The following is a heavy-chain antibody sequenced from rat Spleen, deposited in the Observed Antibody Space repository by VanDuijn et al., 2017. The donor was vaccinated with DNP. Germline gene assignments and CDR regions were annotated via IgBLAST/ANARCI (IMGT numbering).Heavy chain of an antibody. J-gene: IGHJ4*01. V-gene: IGHV5S10*01. Sequence: EVQLVESGGGLVQPGRSLKLSCAASGFTFSDYNMAWVRQAPKKGLEWVATIIYDGSRTYYRDSVKGRFTISRDNAKSTLYLQMDSLRSEDTATYYCATHRRIIRGLYAGDAWGQGTSVTVSS. CDR3: ATHRRIIRGLYAGDA. CDR1: GFTFSDYN. CDR2: IIYDGSRT. D-gene: IGHD4-3*01.